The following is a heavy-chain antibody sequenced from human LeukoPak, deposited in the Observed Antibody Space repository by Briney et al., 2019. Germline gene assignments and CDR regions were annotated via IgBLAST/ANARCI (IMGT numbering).Heavy chain of an antibody. CDR3: ARGGDNYCTAGSCFLGY. Sequence: QTGGSLRLSCEASGFSFSSYEMHWVRQAAGEGLEWVSFIAANGFGIHYADSVQGRFTISRDNGKNSLYLEMSSLTEEDTALYFCARGGDNYCTAGSCFLGYWGQGTLVTVSS. J-gene: IGHJ4*02. CDR2: IAANGFGI. V-gene: IGHV3-48*03. D-gene: IGHD2-15*01. CDR1: GFSFSSYE.